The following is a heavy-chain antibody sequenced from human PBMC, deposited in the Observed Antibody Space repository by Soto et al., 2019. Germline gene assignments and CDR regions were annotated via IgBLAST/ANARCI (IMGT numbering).Heavy chain of an antibody. CDR3: ARGDSTDCSNGVCSFFYNHDMDV. J-gene: IGHJ6*02. CDR1: GYSFTDYH. D-gene: IGHD2-8*01. CDR2: INPKSGGT. V-gene: IGHV1-2*04. Sequence: SVKVSCKASGYSFTDYHIHWVRQAPGQGLEWLGRINPKSGGTSTAQKFQGWVTMTTDTSISTASMELTRLTSDDTAIYYCARGDSTDCSNGVCSFFYNHDMDVWGQGTTVTVSS.